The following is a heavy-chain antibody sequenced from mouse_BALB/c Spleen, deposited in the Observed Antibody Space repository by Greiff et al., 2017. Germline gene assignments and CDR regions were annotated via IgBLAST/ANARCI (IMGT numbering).Heavy chain of an antibody. J-gene: IGHJ4*01. Sequence: EVKLVESGGGLVKPGGSLKLSCAASGFTFSSYAMSWVRQTPEKRLEWVASISSGGSTYYPDSVKGRFTISRDNARNILYLQMSSLRSEDTAMYYCAKAYYGNYFAMDYWGKGTSVTVSS. CDR2: ISSGGST. V-gene: IGHV5-6-5*01. CDR1: GFTFSSYA. CDR3: AKAYYGNYFAMDY. D-gene: IGHD2-10*01.